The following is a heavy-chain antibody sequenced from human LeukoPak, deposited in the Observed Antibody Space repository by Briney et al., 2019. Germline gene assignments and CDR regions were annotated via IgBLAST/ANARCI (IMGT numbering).Heavy chain of an antibody. CDR2: ISDSGTKK. CDR3: ARDRYFGSDGFDI. CDR1: GFTFSTYA. V-gene: IGHV3-30-3*01. Sequence: GGSLRLSCAASGFTFSTYAMHWVRQAPGKGLEWVAVISDSGTKKYYADSVKGRFTISRDNSKNTVFLEMNSLRAEDTAVYHCARDRYFGSDGFDIWGPGTMVIVSS. D-gene: IGHD3-10*01. J-gene: IGHJ3*02.